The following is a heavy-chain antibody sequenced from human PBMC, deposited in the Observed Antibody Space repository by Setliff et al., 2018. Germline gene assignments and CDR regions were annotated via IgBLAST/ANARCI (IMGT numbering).Heavy chain of an antibody. D-gene: IGHD3-22*01. J-gene: IGHJ4*02. CDR2: ADHSGNT. CDR3: ARRDSTGYYGYSFDF. Sequence: PSETLSLTCTVSGDSISRSTYYWGWIRQSPGKGLDWIGTADHSGNTFYNPSLKSRVTISVDTSKNHFSLKLTSVSAADTAVYYCARRDSTGYYGYSFDFWGQGTLVTVSS. V-gene: IGHV4-39*02. CDR1: GDSISRSTYY.